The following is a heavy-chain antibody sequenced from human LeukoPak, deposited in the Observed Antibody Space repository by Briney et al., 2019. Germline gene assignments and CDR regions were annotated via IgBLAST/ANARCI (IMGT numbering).Heavy chain of an antibody. CDR1: GFTFSSYA. V-gene: IGHV3-23*01. Sequence: PGGSLRLSCAASGFTFSSYAMSWVRPAPGKGLEWVSAISGSGGSTYYADSVKGRFTISRDNSKNTLYLQMNSLRAEDTAVYYCARVPYYYDSSGYSPIDYWGQGTLVTVSS. D-gene: IGHD3-22*01. CDR2: ISGSGGST. J-gene: IGHJ4*02. CDR3: ARVPYYYDSSGYSPIDY.